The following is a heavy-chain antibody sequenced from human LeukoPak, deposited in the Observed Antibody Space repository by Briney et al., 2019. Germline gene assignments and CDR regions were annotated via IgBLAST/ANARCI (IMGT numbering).Heavy chain of an antibody. CDR3: AREIVTTTGVPKYYFDS. CDR1: GFTFSSYW. Sequence: PGGSLRLSCAASGFTFSSYWMSWGRQAPGKGLEWVANIKQDGVEKYYVDSVKGRFTISRDNAQNSLYLQMNSLRAEDTAVYFCAREIVTTTGVPKYYFDSWGQGTLVTVSS. D-gene: IGHD5-12*01. V-gene: IGHV3-7*01. CDR2: IKQDGVEK. J-gene: IGHJ4*02.